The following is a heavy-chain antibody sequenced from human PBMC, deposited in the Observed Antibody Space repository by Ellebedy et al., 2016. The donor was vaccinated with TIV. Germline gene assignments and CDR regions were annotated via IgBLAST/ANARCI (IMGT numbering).Heavy chain of an antibody. CDR3: ARTVVAANNWFDP. D-gene: IGHD2-15*01. Sequence: MPSETLSLTCTVSGGSISSDYRNWVRQPAGKGLEWIGRIYTRGSTNYNPPLKTRVTMSVDTSHNQFSLKLSSVTAADTAVYYCARTVVAANNWFDPWGQGTLVTVSS. V-gene: IGHV4-4*07. J-gene: IGHJ5*02. CDR1: GGSISSDY. CDR2: IYTRGST.